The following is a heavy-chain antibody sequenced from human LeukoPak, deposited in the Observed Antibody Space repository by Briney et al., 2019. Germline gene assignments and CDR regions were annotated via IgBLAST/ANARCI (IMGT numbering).Heavy chain of an antibody. J-gene: IGHJ4*02. V-gene: IGHV4-38-2*02. Sequence: PSETLSLTCTVSGYSITSGHYWGWIRQPPGKGLEWIGSPYEGETTYYNPSLKTRLTISLDTSKNQFSLRLSSVTAADTAVYYCGSNWSDFDYWGQGILVTVSS. CDR1: GYSITSGHY. D-gene: IGHD1-1*01. CDR2: PYEGETT. CDR3: GSNWSDFDY.